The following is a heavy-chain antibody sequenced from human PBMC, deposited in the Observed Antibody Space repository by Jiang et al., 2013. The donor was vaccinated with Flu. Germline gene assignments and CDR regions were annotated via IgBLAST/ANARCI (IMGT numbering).Heavy chain of an antibody. Sequence: GPGLVKPAETLSLTCTISGSPISSWYWTWIRQSPGRGLEWIGYVYSHGRTNYNPSLESRVSISVDTSKNQFSLKLSSVTAADTAVYYCARGMTFLIAWG. CDR3: ARGMTFLIA. D-gene: IGHD2/OR15-2a*01. CDR1: GSPISSWY. J-gene: IGHJ1*01. V-gene: IGHV4-59*01. CDR2: VYSHGRT.